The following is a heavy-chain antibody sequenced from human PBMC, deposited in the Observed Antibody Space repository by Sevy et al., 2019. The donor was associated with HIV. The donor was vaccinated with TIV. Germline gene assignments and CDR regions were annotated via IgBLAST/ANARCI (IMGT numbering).Heavy chain of an antibody. CDR3: STDDLISS. Sequence: GGSLRLSCTASGFDFPNAWMNWIRQVPGKGLEWVGHIKSITDGGAADYAAPVKGRFTISRHDSKNTLYLQMNSLKAEDTAVYYCSTDDLISSWGRETLVTVSS. D-gene: IGHD3-3*02. J-gene: IGHJ5*02. V-gene: IGHV3-15*07. CDR2: IKSITDGGAA. CDR1: GFDFPNAW.